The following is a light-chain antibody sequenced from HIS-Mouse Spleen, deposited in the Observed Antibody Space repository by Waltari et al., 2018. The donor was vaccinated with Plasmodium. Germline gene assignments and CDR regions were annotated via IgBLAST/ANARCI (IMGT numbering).Light chain of an antibody. J-gene: IGLJ1*01. V-gene: IGLV2-14*03. Sequence: QSALPQPASLSGSPGPSITIPCTGTSSDVSGSNYVSCYQQHPRTAPKLMIYDVINRPSGVSNRFSGSKSGNTAALTISGLQAEDEADYYCSSYTSSSTLNYVFGTGTKVTVL. CDR3: SSYTSSSTLNYV. CDR1: SSDVSGSNY. CDR2: DVI.